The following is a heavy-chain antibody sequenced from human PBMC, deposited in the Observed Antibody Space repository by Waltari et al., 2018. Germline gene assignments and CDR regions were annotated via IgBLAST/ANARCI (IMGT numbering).Heavy chain of an antibody. Sequence: QVQLVQSGAEVKKPGASVKVSCKASGYTFTSYYMNWVRQAPGQGLEWMGRIDPGGGSKSYAQKFQGRVTMTRDTSTSTVYMELSSLRSEDTAVYYCAQVDYGSGSWNYWGQGTLVTVSS. CDR3: AQVDYGSGSWNY. J-gene: IGHJ4*02. V-gene: IGHV1-46*01. D-gene: IGHD3-10*01. CDR2: IDPGGGSK. CDR1: GYTFTSYY.